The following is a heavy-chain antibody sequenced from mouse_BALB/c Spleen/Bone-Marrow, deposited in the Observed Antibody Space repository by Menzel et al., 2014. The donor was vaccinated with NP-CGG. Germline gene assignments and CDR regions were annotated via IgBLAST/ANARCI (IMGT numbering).Heavy chain of an antibody. CDR3: AMYYYGSSLFAY. D-gene: IGHD1-1*01. Sequence: DVHLVESGAELVKPGASVKLSCTASGFNIKDTYMHWVKQRPEQGLEWIGRIDPANGNTKYDPKFQGKVTITADTSSNTAYLQLISLTSEDTAVYYCAMYYYGSSLFAYWGQGTLVTVSA. J-gene: IGHJ3*01. CDR1: GFNIKDTY. V-gene: IGHV14-3*02. CDR2: IDPANGNT.